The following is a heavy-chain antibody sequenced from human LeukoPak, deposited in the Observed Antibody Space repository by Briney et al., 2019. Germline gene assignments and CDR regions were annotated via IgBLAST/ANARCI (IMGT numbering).Heavy chain of an antibody. V-gene: IGHV1-69*05. D-gene: IGHD3-10*01. J-gene: IGHJ4*02. Sequence: ASVKVSCKASGGTFSSYAISWVRQAPGQGLEWMGRIIPIFGTANYAQKFQGRVTITTDESTSTAYMELSSLRSEDTAVYYCARGPSNAGSGSPFDYWGQGTPVTVSS. CDR2: IIPIFGTA. CDR1: GGTFSSYA. CDR3: ARGPSNAGSGSPFDY.